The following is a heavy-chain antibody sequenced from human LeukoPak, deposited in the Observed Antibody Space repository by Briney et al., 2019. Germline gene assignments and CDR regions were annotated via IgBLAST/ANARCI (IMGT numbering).Heavy chain of an antibody. CDR3: AKDMGYCSSATCYGLDY. J-gene: IGHJ4*02. V-gene: IGHV3-23*01. CDR1: EFTFSSYA. CDR2: VRGGGGTT. Sequence: GGSLRLPCEASEFTFSSYAMSWVRKAPGKGLEWASTVRGGGGTTYYADSVKGRFTISRDNSKNTLFLQMNSLRAEDTAIYYCAKDMGYCSSATCYGLDYWGQGTLVTVSS. D-gene: IGHD2-2*01.